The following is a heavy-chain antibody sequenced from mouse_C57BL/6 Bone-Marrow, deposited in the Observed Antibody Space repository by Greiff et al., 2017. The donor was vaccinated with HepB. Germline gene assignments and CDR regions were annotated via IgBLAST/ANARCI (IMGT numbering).Heavy chain of an antibody. D-gene: IGHD2-3*01. CDR1: GFSLTSYG. CDR3: ASGDGYYLFAY. CDR2: IWGVGST. V-gene: IGHV2-6*01. Sequence: VKVEESGPGLVAPSQSLSITCTVSGFSLTSYGVDWVRQSPGKGLEWLGVIWGVGSTNYNSALKSRLSISKDNSKSQVFLKMNSLQTDDTAMYYCASGDGYYLFAYWGQGTLVTVSA. J-gene: IGHJ3*01.